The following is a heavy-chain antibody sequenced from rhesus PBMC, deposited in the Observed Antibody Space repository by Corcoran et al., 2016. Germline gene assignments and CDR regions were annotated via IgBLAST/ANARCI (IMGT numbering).Heavy chain of an antibody. Sequence: EVQLVESGAGLVQPGGSLRLSCAASGFTFSDSWMSWVRQAPGKGREWVARIKKKAYHKAAEYAASEKGRFTISRDDSKNTLYLQMNSLKTEDTAVYYCSRVSRGLEKLGIGYFDIWGPGTPITISS. CDR1: GFTFSDSW. CDR3: SRVSRGLEKLGIGYFDI. V-gene: IGHV3-30*02. D-gene: IGHD7-45*01. CDR2: IKKKAYHKAA. J-gene: IGHJ2*01.